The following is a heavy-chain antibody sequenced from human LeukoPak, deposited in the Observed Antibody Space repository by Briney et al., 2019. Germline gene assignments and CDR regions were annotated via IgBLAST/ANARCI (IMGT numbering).Heavy chain of an antibody. CDR3: ARGGGRNPKLIYCSGGSCYGYYYYGMDV. CDR1: GYTFTSYK. J-gene: IGHJ6*02. V-gene: IGHV1-69*13. Sequence: GASVNVSCKASGYTFTSYKMHWVRQAPGQGLEWMGGIIPIFGTANYAQKFQGRVTITADESTSTDYMELSSLRSEDTAVYYCARGGGRNPKLIYCSGGSCYGYYYYGMDVWGQGTTVTVSS. CDR2: IIPIFGTA. D-gene: IGHD2-15*01.